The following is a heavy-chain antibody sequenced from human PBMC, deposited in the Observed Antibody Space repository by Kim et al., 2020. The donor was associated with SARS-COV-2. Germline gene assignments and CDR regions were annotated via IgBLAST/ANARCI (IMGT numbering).Heavy chain of an antibody. V-gene: IGHV1-8*02. CDR1: GGTFSSYA. D-gene: IGHD1-1*01. J-gene: IGHJ4*02. Sequence: ASVKVSCKASGGTFSSYAISWVRQATGQGLEWMGWMNPNSGNTGYAQKFQGRVTMTRNTSTSTAYMDLSSLRSEDTAVYYCARGPAWNGGPYYFDYWGRGTLVTVSS. CDR2: MNPNSGNT. CDR3: ARGPAWNGGPYYFDY.